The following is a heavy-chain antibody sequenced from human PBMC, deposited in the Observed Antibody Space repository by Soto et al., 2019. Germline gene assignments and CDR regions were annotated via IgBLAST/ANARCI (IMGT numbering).Heavy chain of an antibody. V-gene: IGHV3-11*05. D-gene: IGHD6-19*01. Sequence: QVQLEESGGGLVKPGGSLRLSCAASGFTFSAVYMSWIRQAPNKGLEYISYISSSGTSANYADSVKGRFTISSDNANYSLYLQMNSLRAEDTAVYYCARDRGAVTGQYFDYWGQGALVTVSS. CDR2: ISSSGTSA. J-gene: IGHJ4*02. CDR1: GFTFSAVY. CDR3: ARDRGAVTGQYFDY.